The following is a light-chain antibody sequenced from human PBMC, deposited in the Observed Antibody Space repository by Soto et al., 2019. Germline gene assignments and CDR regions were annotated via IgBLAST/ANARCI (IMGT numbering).Light chain of an antibody. CDR1: NIGSKS. J-gene: IGLJ3*02. Sequence: SYELTQPPSVSVAPGKTARITCGGNNIGSKSVHWYQQKPGQAPVLVIYYDSDRPSGIRERFSGSNSGNTATLTISMVEDGDEAYYYCQVWDISSDNRVFGGGTKLTVL. V-gene: IGLV3-21*04. CDR2: YDS. CDR3: QVWDISSDNRV.